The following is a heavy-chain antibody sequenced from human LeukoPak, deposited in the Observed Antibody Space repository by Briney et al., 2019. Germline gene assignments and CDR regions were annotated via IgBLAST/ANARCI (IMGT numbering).Heavy chain of an antibody. CDR1: GDSISSYY. D-gene: IGHD1-26*01. V-gene: IGHV4-59*08. Sequence: PSETLSLTCTVSGDSISSYYWSWIRQPPGKGLEWIGYIYYSGSTKYNPSLKSRVTISVDTSKNQFSLKLSSVTAADTAVYYCARHLPKWGWDYWGQGTLVTVSS. CDR3: ARHLPKWGWDY. J-gene: IGHJ4*02. CDR2: IYYSGST.